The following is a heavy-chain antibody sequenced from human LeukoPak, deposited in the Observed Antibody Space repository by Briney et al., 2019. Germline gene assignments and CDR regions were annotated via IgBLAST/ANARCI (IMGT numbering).Heavy chain of an antibody. CDR1: GGTFSSYA. D-gene: IGHD3-3*01. Sequence: SVKVSCKASGGTFSSYAISWVRQAPGQGLEWMGGIIPIFGTANYAQKFQGGVTITADESTSTAYMELSSLRSEDTAVYYCARGDFWSGYDLIRVTTPIDYWGQGTLVTVSS. CDR3: ARGDFWSGYDLIRVTTPIDY. V-gene: IGHV1-69*13. J-gene: IGHJ4*02. CDR2: IIPIFGTA.